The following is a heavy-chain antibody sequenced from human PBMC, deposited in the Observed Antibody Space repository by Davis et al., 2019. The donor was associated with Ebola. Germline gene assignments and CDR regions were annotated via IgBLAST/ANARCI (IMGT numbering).Heavy chain of an antibody. CDR1: GFTFSSYA. D-gene: IGHD3-10*01. CDR3: ARDSTPYGIWFGELLPYYYYGMDV. V-gene: IGHV3-21*01. J-gene: IGHJ6*04. CDR2: MSSSNGYM. Sequence: GESLKISCAASGFTFSSYAMSWVRQAPGKGLEWVSSMSSSNGYMYYADSVKGRFTISRDNAKNSLYLQMNSLRAEDTAVYYCARDSTPYGIWFGELLPYYYYGMDVWGKGTTVAVSS.